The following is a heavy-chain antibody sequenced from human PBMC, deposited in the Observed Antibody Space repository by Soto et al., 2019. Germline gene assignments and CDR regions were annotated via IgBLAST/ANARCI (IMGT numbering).Heavy chain of an antibody. Sequence: SLRLSCAASGFFFSSYAMSWVRQAPGKGLEWVSGIGGSGGYKSYADSVKGRFTISRDNSKNTLYLQMESLGAEDTAVYYCAKDAAMVSSTFNYFDYWGQGTLVTVSS. V-gene: IGHV3-23*01. CDR1: GFFFSSYA. D-gene: IGHD6-13*01. CDR3: AKDAAMVSSTFNYFDY. CDR2: IGGSGGYK. J-gene: IGHJ4*02.